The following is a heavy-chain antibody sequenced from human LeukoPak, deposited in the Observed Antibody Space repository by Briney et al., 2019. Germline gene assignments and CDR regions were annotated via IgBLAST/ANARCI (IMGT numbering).Heavy chain of an antibody. D-gene: IGHD2-2*01. Sequence: PSETLSLTCTVSGGSIGTYSWNWIRQPPGKGPEWIGYIYYSGTTNYNPSLKSRVTISVDTSKNQFSLKLSSVTAADTAVYYCARGYSSTSLEQNYYYYSMDVWGQGTTVTVSS. CDR1: GGSIGTYS. V-gene: IGHV4-59*12. CDR3: ARGYSSTSLEQNYYYYSMDV. J-gene: IGHJ6*02. CDR2: IYYSGTT.